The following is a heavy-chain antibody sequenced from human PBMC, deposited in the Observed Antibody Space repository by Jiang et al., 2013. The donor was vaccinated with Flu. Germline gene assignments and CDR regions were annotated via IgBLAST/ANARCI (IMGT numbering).Heavy chain of an antibody. CDR2: LSWWEH. CDR3: ARDRKMYYFDSSGHDDAFDI. CDR1: VTPSQWWLL. J-gene: IGHJ3*02. Sequence: GLVKPSETLSSPALSLVTPSQWWLLLGLDPAAPRKGAWSGLEYLSWWEHLLQPSLNSRVTISVDTSKNQFSLKLSSVTAPDTAVYYCARDRKMYYFDSSGHDDAFDIWGQGTMVTVSS. V-gene: IGHV4-38-2*02. D-gene: IGHD3-22*01.